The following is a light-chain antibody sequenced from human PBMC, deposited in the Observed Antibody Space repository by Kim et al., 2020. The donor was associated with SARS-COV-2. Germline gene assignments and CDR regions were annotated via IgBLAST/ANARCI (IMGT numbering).Light chain of an antibody. V-gene: IGLV3-1*01. CDR2: QDS. CDR1: KLGDKY. CDR3: QAWDSSTAV. J-gene: IGLJ3*02. Sequence: SVSPGQTASITCSGDKLGDKYACWYQQKPGQSPVLVIHQDSKRPSGIPERFSGSNSGNTATLTISGTQAMDEADYYCQAWDSSTAVFGGGTKLTVL.